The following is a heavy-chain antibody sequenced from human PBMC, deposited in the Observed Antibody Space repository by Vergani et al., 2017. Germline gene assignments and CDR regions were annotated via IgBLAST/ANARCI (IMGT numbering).Heavy chain of an antibody. D-gene: IGHD2-15*01. CDR3: AXHREWGLVVVAATPWYYYYGMDV. CDR1: GYSFTSYW. CDR2: IYPGDSDT. J-gene: IGHJ6*02. Sequence: EVQLVQSGAEVKKPGESLKISCKGSGYSFTSYWIGWVRQMPGKGLEWMGIIYPGDSDTRYSPSFQGQVTISADKSISTAYLQWSSLKASDTAMYYCAXHREWGLVVVAATPWYYYYGMDVWGQGTTVTVSS. V-gene: IGHV5-51*01.